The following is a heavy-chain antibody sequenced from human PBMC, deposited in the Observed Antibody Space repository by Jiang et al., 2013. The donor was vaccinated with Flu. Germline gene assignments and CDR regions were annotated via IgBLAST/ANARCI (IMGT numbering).Heavy chain of an antibody. V-gene: IGHV4-39*07. D-gene: IGHD3/OR15-3a*01. CDR3: ARHATHDLWTGLHILYSHYHYMDV. CDR1: RGAINNGDYY. Sequence: GLVKPSEILSLTCAVTRGAINNGDYYWGWIRQPPGKGLEWIATIYYTGSAYYNPSLKSRVTISVDTSKNQFSLKLSSVTAEDTAVYFCARHATHDLWTGLHILYSHYHYMDVWGKGTTVTVSS. CDR2: IYYTGSA. J-gene: IGHJ6*03.